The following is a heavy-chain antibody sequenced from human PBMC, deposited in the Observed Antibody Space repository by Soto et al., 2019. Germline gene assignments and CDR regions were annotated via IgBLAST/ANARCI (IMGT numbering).Heavy chain of an antibody. CDR2: ISGSGGTT. J-gene: IGHJ4*02. V-gene: IGHV3-23*01. CDR3: AKDRLPSPSHCYSLFDY. Sequence: EVQLLESGGGLVQPGGSLRLSCAASGFTFSSYAMSWVRQAPGKGLEWVSGISGSGGTTYYADSVKGRFTISRDNSKNTLYLQMNSLGAGDTAVYYCAKDRLPSPSHCYSLFDYWGQGTLVTVSS. D-gene: IGHD2-21*02. CDR1: GFTFSSYA.